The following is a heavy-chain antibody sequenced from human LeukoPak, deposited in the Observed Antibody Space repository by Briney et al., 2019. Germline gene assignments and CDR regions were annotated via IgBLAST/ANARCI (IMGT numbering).Heavy chain of an antibody. CDR2: IYHSGDT. J-gene: IGHJ5*02. V-gene: IGHV4-38-2*02. CDR3: ARRPRAGWFDP. Sequence: SETLSLTCNVSGFSISNGYYWGWIRQPPEKGLEWIGSIYHSGDTYSKPSLKSRVTISVDKSKNQFSLKLTSVTAADTAVYYCARRPRAGWFDPWGQGTLVTVSS. CDR1: GFSISNGYY.